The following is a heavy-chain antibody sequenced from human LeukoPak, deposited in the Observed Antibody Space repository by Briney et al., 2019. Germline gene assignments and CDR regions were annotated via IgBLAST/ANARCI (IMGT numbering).Heavy chain of an antibody. Sequence: GSLRLSCAASGFTFSSYEMNWVRQAPGKGLEWVSYISSSGSTIYYADSVKGRFTISRDNAKNSLYLQMNSLRAEDTAVYYCARDLLFYGSGSGEYWGQGTLVTVSS. J-gene: IGHJ4*02. V-gene: IGHV3-48*03. D-gene: IGHD3-10*01. CDR1: GFTFSSYE. CDR2: ISSSGSTI. CDR3: ARDLLFYGSGSGEY.